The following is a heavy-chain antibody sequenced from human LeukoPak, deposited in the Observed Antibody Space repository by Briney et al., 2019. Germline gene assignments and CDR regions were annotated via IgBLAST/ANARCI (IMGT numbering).Heavy chain of an antibody. V-gene: IGHV4-4*07. CDR2: IYTSGSA. Sequence: SETLSLTCTVSGGSISSYYWSWIRQPAGKGLEWIGRIYTSGSANYNPSLKSRVTMSVDTSKNQFSLKLSSVTAADTAVYYCARDRAGMTRGYFDYWGQGTLVTVSS. J-gene: IGHJ4*02. CDR1: GGSISSYY. CDR3: ARDRAGMTRGYFDY. D-gene: IGHD1-1*01.